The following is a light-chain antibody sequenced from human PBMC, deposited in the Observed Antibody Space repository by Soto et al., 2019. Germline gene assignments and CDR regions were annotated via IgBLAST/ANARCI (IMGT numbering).Light chain of an antibody. J-gene: IGKJ2*01. V-gene: IGKV2-28*01. Sequence: DIVMTQSPLSLPVTPGEPASISCRSSQSLLHSNGYNYLDWYLQKPGQSPQLLIYAGSNRASGVPDRFSGSGSATDLTLKISRVEAEDFGTYYCMQAVQTHRTFDPGTKLDIK. CDR2: AGS. CDR1: QSLLHSNGYNY. CDR3: MQAVQTHRT.